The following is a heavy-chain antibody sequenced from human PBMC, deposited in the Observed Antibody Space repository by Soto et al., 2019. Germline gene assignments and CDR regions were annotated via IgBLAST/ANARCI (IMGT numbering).Heavy chain of an antibody. CDR1: GDSVSSDTTT. J-gene: IGHJ5*01. Sequence: SQTLSLPCGISGDSVSSDTTTCNFIRQSPSRGLEWLGRIYYRSRWYNDYAVSVRSRITINPDTSKNQLSLQLNSVTPEDTAVYYCTRLIGNSWLDSWGQGTLVTVSS. V-gene: IGHV6-1*01. D-gene: IGHD2-15*01. CDR3: TRLIGNSWLDS. CDR2: IYYRSRWYN.